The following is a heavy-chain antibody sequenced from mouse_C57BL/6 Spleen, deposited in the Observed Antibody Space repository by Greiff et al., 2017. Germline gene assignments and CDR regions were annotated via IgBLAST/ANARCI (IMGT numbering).Heavy chain of an antibody. CDR3: ARSAAQATYYFDY. J-gene: IGHJ2*01. D-gene: IGHD3-2*02. V-gene: IGHV1-64*01. CDR2: IHPNSGST. CDR1: GYTFTSSW. Sequence: VQLQQPGAELVKPGASVKLSSKASGYTFTSSWLHWVKQRPGQGLEWIGMIHPNSGSTNYNEKFKSKATLTVDKSSSTAYRQLSSLTSEDSAVYYCARSAAQATYYFDYWGQGTTLTVSS.